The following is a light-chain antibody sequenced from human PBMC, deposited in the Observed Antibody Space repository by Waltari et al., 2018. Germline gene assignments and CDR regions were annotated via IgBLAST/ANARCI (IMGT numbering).Light chain of an antibody. J-gene: IGKJ1*01. CDR1: PSISSY. V-gene: IGKV3-11*01. CDR3: QQRDSWWT. CDR2: DAS. Sequence: EIVLTQSPATLSLSPGERATLSCRASPSISSYLAWYQQEPGQAPRLLIYDASNRATGIPARVRGGGSGTDFTLTISSLEPEDFAVYYCQQRDSWWTFGQGTKVEIK.